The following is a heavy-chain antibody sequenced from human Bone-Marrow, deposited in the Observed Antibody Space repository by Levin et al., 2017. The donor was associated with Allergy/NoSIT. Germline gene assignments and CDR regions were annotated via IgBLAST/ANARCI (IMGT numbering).Heavy chain of an antibody. CDR1: GYSFTSYW. J-gene: IGHJ6*02. Sequence: GESLKISCQGSGYSFTSYWIGWVRQMPGKGLEWMGIIYPGDSDTRYSPSFQGQVTISADKSISTAYLQWSSLKASDTAMYYCARSPSEEVYAIPNLYYYYGMDVWGQGTTVTVSS. V-gene: IGHV5-51*01. CDR2: IYPGDSDT. CDR3: ARSPSEEVYAIPNLYYYYGMDV. D-gene: IGHD2-8*01.